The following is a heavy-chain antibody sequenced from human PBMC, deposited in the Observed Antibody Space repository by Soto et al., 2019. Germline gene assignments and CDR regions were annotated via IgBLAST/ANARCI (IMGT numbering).Heavy chain of an antibody. CDR2: ISAYNGNT. J-gene: IGHJ4*02. CDR1: GYTFTSYG. V-gene: IGHV1-18*01. D-gene: IGHD6-19*01. Sequence: ASVKVSCKSSGYTFTSYGISWVRQAPGQGLEWMGWISAYNGNTNYAQKLQGRVTMTTDTSTSTAYMELRSLRSDDTAVYYCARTIEYSSGWYSDYWGQGTLVTVSS. CDR3: ARTIEYSSGWYSDY.